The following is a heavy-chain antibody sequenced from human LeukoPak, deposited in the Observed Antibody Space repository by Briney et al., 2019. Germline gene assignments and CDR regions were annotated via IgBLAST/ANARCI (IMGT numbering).Heavy chain of an antibody. V-gene: IGHV4-4*07. J-gene: IGHJ4*02. CDR3: ARERGDMVRVFDY. CDR2: IYTTGST. Sequence: SETLSLTCTVSGGSISGYYWDWIRQPAGKGLEWIGRIYTTGSTNYSPSLKSRVSMSMDTSKNQFSLNPNSVTAADTAVYYCARERGDMVRVFDYWGQGTLVTVSS. CDR1: GGSISGYY. D-gene: IGHD3-10*01.